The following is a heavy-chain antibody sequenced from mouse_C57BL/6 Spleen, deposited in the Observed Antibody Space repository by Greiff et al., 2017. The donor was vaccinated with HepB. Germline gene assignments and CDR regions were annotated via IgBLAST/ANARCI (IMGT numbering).Heavy chain of an antibody. CDR2: INPSSGYT. D-gene: IGHD3-1*01. CDR1: GYTFTSYT. Sequence: VQGVESGAELVKPGASVKMSCKASGYTFTSYTMHWVKQRPGQGLEWIGYINPSSGYTKYNQKFKDKATLTADKSSSTAYMQLSSLTSEDSAVYYCARQSTRASYWGQGTTRTVSS. CDR3: ARQSTRASY. J-gene: IGHJ2*01. V-gene: IGHV1-4*01.